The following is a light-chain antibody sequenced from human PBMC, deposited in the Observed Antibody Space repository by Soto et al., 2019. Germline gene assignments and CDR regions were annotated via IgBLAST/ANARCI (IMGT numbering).Light chain of an antibody. V-gene: IGKV1-5*01. Sequence: DIQMTQSPSTLSASLGDRVTITCRASQSISSRLAWYQQKPGKAPKLLIYDASSLESGVPSRFSGSGSGTEFTLTISSLQPDDFATYYCQQYNSYPWTFGQGTKVDI. CDR2: DAS. CDR1: QSISSR. J-gene: IGKJ1*01. CDR3: QQYNSYPWT.